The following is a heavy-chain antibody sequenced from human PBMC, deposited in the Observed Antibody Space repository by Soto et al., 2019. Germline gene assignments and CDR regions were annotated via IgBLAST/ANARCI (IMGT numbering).Heavy chain of an antibody. CDR1: GVTFSSYA. CDR2: ISGSGGST. CDR3: AKVPTYYYDSSGYSLGAFDI. J-gene: IGHJ3*02. Sequence: GGSLRLSCASSGVTFSSYAMSWVRQATGKGLEWVSAISGSGGSTYYADSVKGRFTISRDNSKNTLYLQMNSLRAEDTAVYYCAKVPTYYYDSSGYSLGAFDIWGQGTMVTVSS. D-gene: IGHD3-22*01. V-gene: IGHV3-23*01.